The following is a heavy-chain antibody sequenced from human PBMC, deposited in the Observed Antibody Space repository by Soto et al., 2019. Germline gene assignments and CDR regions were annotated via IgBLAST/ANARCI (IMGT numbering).Heavy chain of an antibody. D-gene: IGHD3-10*01. V-gene: IGHV1-69*04. CDR2: IIPILGIA. Sequence: ASVKVSCKASGGTFSSYTISWVRQAPGQGLEWMGRIIPILGIANYAQKFQGRVTITADKSTSTAYMELSSLRSEDTAVYYCARDLRYGSGSYLLGYWGQGTLVTVSS. CDR3: ARDLRYGSGSYLLGY. CDR1: GGTFSSYT. J-gene: IGHJ4*02.